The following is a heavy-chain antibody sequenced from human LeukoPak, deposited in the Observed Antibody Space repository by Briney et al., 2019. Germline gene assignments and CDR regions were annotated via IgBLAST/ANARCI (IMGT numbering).Heavy chain of an antibody. CDR3: SMAVGYYGSGSSDFAY. V-gene: IGHV3-30*03. J-gene: IGHJ4*02. D-gene: IGHD3-10*01. CDR2: ISYDGSNK. CDR1: GFTFSSYG. Sequence: GGSLRLSCAASGFTFSSYGMHWVRQAPGKGLEWVAVISYDGSNKYYADSVKGRFTISRDNSKNTLYLQMNSLRAEDTAVYYCSMAVGYYGSGSSDFAYWGQGTLVTVSS.